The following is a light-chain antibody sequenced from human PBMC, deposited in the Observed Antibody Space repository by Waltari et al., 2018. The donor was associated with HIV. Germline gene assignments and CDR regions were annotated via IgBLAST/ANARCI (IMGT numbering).Light chain of an antibody. J-gene: IGLJ2*01. CDR1: SSDAGGYNY. V-gene: IGLV2-8*01. CDR2: DVI. CDR3: SSHAGSKLV. Sequence: QSALTQPPSASGSPGHSVTLSCTGTSSDAGGYNYVSWHQQHPGKAPKRMIYDVISLPAGVPDRFSGSKSGNTASLTVSWLQPKDEADYYCSSHAGSKLVFGGGTRLTVL.